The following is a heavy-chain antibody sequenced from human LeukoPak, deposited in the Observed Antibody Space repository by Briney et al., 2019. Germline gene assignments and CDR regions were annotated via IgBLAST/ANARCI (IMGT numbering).Heavy chain of an antibody. Sequence: GGSLRLSCAASEFTFYSYEMNWVRQAPGKGLEWVSYISSSGTNIFYADSVKGRFTISRDNAKNSIYLQMNSLRADDTAVYSCARGYTYFDYWGQGTLVTVSS. V-gene: IGHV3-48*03. CDR3: ARGYTYFDY. CDR1: EFTFYSYE. D-gene: IGHD5-12*01. CDR2: ISSSGTNI. J-gene: IGHJ4*02.